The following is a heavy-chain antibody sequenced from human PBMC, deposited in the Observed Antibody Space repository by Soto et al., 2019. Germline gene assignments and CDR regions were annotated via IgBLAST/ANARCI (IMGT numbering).Heavy chain of an antibody. Sequence: SETLSLTCGVYGGSFRNYYWIWVRQPPGKGLEWIGEVNHSGEATYNPSLQSRVTISLDTTNNHFSLILNSVTAADTAVYYCARVGPWVPYYYDSSPYTFENWFDPWGQGTLVTVSS. CDR1: GGSFRNYY. V-gene: IGHV4-34*01. CDR2: VNHSGEA. D-gene: IGHD3-22*01. J-gene: IGHJ5*02. CDR3: ARVGPWVPYYYDSSPYTFENWFDP.